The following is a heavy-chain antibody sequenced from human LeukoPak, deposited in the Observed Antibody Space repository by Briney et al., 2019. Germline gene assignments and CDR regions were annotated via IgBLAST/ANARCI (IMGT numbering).Heavy chain of an antibody. Sequence: GESLKISCKGSGYSFTSYWIGWLRQMPAKGLEWLGIIYPGDSDTRYSPSFQGQVTISADKSISTAYLQWSSLKASDTAMYYCARLGSGYSSGWYTDYWGQGTLVTVSS. CDR1: GYSFTSYW. CDR3: ARLGSGYSSGWYTDY. J-gene: IGHJ4*02. V-gene: IGHV5-51*01. D-gene: IGHD6-19*01. CDR2: IYPGDSDT.